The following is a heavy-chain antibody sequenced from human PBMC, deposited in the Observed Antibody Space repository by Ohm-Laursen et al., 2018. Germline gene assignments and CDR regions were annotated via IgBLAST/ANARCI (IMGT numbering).Heavy chain of an antibody. Sequence: SQTLSLTCAVYGGSFSGYYWSWIRQPPGKGLEWIGEINHSGSTNYNPSLKSRVTISVDTSKNQFSLRLRSVTAADTAVYYCARDPAAGSEIDYWGQGTLVAVSS. CDR3: ARDPAAGSEIDY. CDR2: INHSGST. D-gene: IGHD6-13*01. CDR1: GGSFSGYY. V-gene: IGHV4-34*09. J-gene: IGHJ4*02.